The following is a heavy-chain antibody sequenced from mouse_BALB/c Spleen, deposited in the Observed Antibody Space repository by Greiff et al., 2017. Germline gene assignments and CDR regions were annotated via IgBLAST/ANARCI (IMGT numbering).Heavy chain of an antibody. Sequence: EVQLVESGGGLVQPGGSLKLSCAASGFTFSSYGMSWVRQTPDKRLELVATINSNGGSTYYPDSVKGRFTISRDNAKNTLYLQMSSLKSEDTAMYYCARVSFSTTATLDYWGQGTTLTVSS. CDR1: GFTFSSYG. D-gene: IGHD1-2*01. CDR2: INSNGGST. J-gene: IGHJ2*01. V-gene: IGHV5-6-3*01. CDR3: ARVSFSTTATLDY.